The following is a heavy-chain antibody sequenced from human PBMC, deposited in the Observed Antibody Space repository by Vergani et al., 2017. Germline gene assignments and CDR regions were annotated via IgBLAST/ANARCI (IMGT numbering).Heavy chain of an antibody. CDR2: IIPILGIA. D-gene: IGHD1-26*01. V-gene: IGHV1-69*09. Sequence: QVQLVQSGAEVKKPGASVKVSCKASGYTFTSYYMHWVRQAPGQGLEWMGRIIPILGIANYAQKFQGRVTISADKSTSTAYMELSSLRSEDTAVYYCAGGESGKFDPWGQGTLVTVSS. CDR1: GYTFTSYY. J-gene: IGHJ5*02. CDR3: AGGESGKFDP.